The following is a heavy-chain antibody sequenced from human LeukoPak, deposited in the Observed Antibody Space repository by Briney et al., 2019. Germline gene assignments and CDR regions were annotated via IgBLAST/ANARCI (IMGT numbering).Heavy chain of an antibody. CDR3: ARGIGYNGNYGGLDY. Sequence: GGSLRLSCAASGFTFDDYGMSWVRQAPGKGLEWVSGINWNGGSTGYADSVKGRFTISRDNAKNSLYLQMNSLRAEDTALYYCARGIGYNGNYGGLDYWGQGTLVTVSS. V-gene: IGHV3-20*04. J-gene: IGHJ4*02. CDR1: GFTFDDYG. CDR2: INWNGGST. D-gene: IGHD1-7*01.